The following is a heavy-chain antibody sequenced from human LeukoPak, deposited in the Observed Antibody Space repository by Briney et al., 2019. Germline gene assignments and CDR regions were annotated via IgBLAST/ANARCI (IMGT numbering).Heavy chain of an antibody. CDR1: GFTFSSYS. J-gene: IGHJ4*02. CDR3: ARGRAYDSSGYYDHYFDY. CDR2: ISSSSSSYI. D-gene: IGHD3-22*01. Sequence: GGSLRLSCAASGFTFSSYSMNWVRQAPGKGLEWVSSISSSSSSYIYYADSVKGRFTISRDNAKNSLYLQMNSLRAEDTAVYYCARGRAYDSSGYYDHYFDYWGQGTLVTVSS. V-gene: IGHV3-21*01.